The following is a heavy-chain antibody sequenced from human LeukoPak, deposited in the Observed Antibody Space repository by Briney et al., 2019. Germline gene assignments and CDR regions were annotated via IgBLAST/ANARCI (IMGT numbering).Heavy chain of an antibody. Sequence: GVPLKISCQGSGYSFTSSWIGWVRQMSGKGLEYRGITYPGDSDTRYSPSFQGQFTISADKSISTAYLQWSSLRASDTAMYYCASFSFDAFDIWGQGTMVTVSS. V-gene: IGHV5-51*03. J-gene: IGHJ3*02. CDR3: ASFSFDAFDI. D-gene: IGHD2/OR15-2a*01. CDR1: GYSFTSSW. CDR2: TYPGDSDT.